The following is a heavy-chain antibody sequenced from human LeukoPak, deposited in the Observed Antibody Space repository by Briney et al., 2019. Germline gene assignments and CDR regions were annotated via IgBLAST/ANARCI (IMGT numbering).Heavy chain of an antibody. CDR2: MNPNSGNT. Sequence: ASVKVSCKASGYTFTSYDINWVRQATGQGLEWTGWMNPNSGNTGYAQKFQGRVTITRNTSISTAYMEQCSLRSEDTAVYYCASGSEQAMEGDYYYYYMDVWGKGTTVTVSS. CDR1: GYTFTSYD. V-gene: IGHV1-8*03. CDR3: ASGSEQAMEGDYYYYYMDV. J-gene: IGHJ6*03. D-gene: IGHD1/OR15-1a*01.